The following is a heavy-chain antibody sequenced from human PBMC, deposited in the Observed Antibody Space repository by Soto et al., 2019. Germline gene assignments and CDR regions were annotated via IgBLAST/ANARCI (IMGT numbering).Heavy chain of an antibody. J-gene: IGHJ5*02. D-gene: IGHD3-16*02. CDR1: GYTFTGYY. Sequence: ASVKVSCKASGYTFTGYYMHWVRQAPGQGLEWMGWINPNSGGTNYAQKFQGRVTMTRDTSISTAYMELSRPRSDDTAVYYCARDIEMRSNWFDPWGQGTLVTVSS. CDR3: ARDIEMRSNWFDP. V-gene: IGHV1-2*02. CDR2: INPNSGGT.